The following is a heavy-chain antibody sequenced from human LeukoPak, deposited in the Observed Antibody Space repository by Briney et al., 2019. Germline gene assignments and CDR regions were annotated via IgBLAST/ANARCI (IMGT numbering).Heavy chain of an antibody. CDR2: IYYSGST. CDR1: GGSISSYY. CDR3: ARADIVATIFDY. Sequence: SETLSLTCTASGGSISSYYWSWIRQPPGKGLEWIGYIYYSGSTNYNPSLKSRVNISVDTSENQFSLKLSSVTAADTAVYYCARADIVATIFDYWGQGTLVTVSS. D-gene: IGHD5-12*01. J-gene: IGHJ4*02. V-gene: IGHV4-59*08.